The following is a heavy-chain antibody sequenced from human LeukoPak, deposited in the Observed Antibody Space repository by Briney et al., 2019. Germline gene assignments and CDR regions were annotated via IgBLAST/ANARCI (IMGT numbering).Heavy chain of an antibody. Sequence: GESLKISCKGSGSRFTSYWIGWVRQMPGKGLEWMGIIYPGDSDTRYSPSFQGQVTISADKSISTAYLQWSSLKASDTAMYYCARGQLGELPEYYFDYWGQGTLVTVSS. J-gene: IGHJ4*02. CDR3: ARGQLGELPEYYFDY. V-gene: IGHV5-51*01. CDR2: IYPGDSDT. D-gene: IGHD1-26*01. CDR1: GSRFTSYW.